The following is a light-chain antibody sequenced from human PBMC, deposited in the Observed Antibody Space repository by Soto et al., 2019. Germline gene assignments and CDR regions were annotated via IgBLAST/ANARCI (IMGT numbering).Light chain of an antibody. J-gene: IGLJ1*01. CDR2: EVS. CDR1: SSDVGGYNY. Sequence: QSALTQPASVSGSPGQSITISCTGTSSDVGGYNYVSWYQQHPGKAPKLMIYEVSNRPSGVSNRFSGSKSGNTASLTISGLEDEDADDYCCSSYTSSSTYVFGTGTKLTVL. V-gene: IGLV2-14*01. CDR3: SSYTSSSTYV.